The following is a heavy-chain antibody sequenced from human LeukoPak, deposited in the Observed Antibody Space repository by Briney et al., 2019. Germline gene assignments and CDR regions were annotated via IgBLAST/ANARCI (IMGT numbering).Heavy chain of an antibody. CDR2: INAGNGNT. J-gene: IGHJ6*02. CDR3: ARRYFDWPKDYYYGMDV. V-gene: IGHV1-3*01. CDR1: GYTFTSYA. D-gene: IGHD3-9*01. Sequence: GASVKVSCKASGYTFTSYAMHWVRQAPGQRLEWMGWINAGNGNTKYSQKFQGRVTITRDTSASTAYMELSSLRSEDTAVYYCARRYFDWPKDYYYGMDVWGQGTTVTVSS.